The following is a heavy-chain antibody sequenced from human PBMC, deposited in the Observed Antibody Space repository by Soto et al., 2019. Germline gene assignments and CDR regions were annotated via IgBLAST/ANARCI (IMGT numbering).Heavy chain of an antibody. Sequence: QAQLVQSGAEVKKPGASVKVSCRASGYSFMSYTLYWLRQAPGQRLEWMGWINTGNGFPKYSQNFQGRVTFTRDTATNTAYMDFGRLTSEGPAFYFCATNPSCFGAFGTWGQGTMGAVSS. CDR2: INTGNGFP. CDR1: GYSFMSYT. V-gene: IGHV1-3*04. D-gene: IGHD3-10*01. J-gene: IGHJ3*02. CDR3: ATNPSCFGAFGT.